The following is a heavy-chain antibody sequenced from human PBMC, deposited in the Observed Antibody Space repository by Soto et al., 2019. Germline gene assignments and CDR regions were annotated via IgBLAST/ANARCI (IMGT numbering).Heavy chain of an antibody. V-gene: IGHV3-11*01. D-gene: IGHD3-22*01. CDR3: ARDLGYYDSSGYFDY. J-gene: IGHJ4*02. CDR1: GFTFSDYY. Sequence: PGGSLRLSCAAPGFTFSDYYMSWIRQAPGKGLEWVSYISSSDSIIYYADSVKGRFTISRDNAKNSLYLQMNSLRAEDTAVYYCARDLGYYDSSGYFDYWGQGTLVTV. CDR2: ISSSDSII.